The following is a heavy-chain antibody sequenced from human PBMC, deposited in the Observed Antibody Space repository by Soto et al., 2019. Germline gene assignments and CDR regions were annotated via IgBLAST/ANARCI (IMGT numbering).Heavy chain of an antibody. J-gene: IGHJ4*02. CDR1: GFTFSSYE. V-gene: IGHV3-48*03. CDR3: ARGGSYFDY. CDR2: ITGSGNTI. D-gene: IGHD1-26*01. Sequence: EVQLVESGGGLVQPGGSLRLSCAASGFTFSSYEMNWVRQAPGKGLEWVSYITGSGNTIYYAVSVKGRFTISRDNAKNSMYLQMNSLRAEDTAVYYCARGGSYFDYWGQGTLVTVSS.